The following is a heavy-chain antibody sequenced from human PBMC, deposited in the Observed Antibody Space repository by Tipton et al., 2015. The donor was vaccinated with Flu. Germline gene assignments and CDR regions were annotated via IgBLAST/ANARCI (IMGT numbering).Heavy chain of an antibody. J-gene: IGHJ4*02. V-gene: IGHV4-34*01. Sequence: TLSLTCAVSGSSFSGYYWSWLRQSPGKGPEWIAEINHSGSINYNPSLQSRVSLSVDTSENYFSLRLRSVTAADTAMYYCARHYGDYDPFSFFSYWGQGALVTVSS. CDR3: ARHYGDYDPFSFFSY. CDR2: INHSGSI. CDR1: GSSFSGYY. D-gene: IGHD4-17*01.